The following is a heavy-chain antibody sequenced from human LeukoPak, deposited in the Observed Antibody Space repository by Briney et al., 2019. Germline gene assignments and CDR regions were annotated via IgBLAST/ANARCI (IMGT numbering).Heavy chain of an antibody. CDR2: INPNSGGT. CDR1: GSSFTNYY. V-gene: IGHV1-2*02. J-gene: IGHJ4*02. Sequence: ASVKVSCKTSGSSFTNYYTQWVRQPPGQGLGLMGLINPNSGGTNYEQKFQGRVTLTRYTSIRTTYMELSSLRSAATAVYFCARDLGGELVLDQWGQGTLVTVSS. D-gene: IGHD1-7*01. CDR3: ARDLGGELVLDQ.